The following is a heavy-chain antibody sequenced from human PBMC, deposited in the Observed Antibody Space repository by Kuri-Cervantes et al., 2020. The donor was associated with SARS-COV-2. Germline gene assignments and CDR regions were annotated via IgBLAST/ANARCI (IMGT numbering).Heavy chain of an antibody. CDR3: ARGSHRFSSSARSLDY. CDR1: GFTFSSYG. CDR2: ISYDGSNK. V-gene: IGHV3-30*03. J-gene: IGHJ4*02. Sequence: GGSLRLSCAASGFTFSSYGMHWVRQAPGKGLEWVAVISYDGSNKYYADSVKGRFTISRDISENTLYLQMNSLRTEDSALYYCARGSHRFSSSARSLDYWGQGTLVTVSS. D-gene: IGHD6-6*01.